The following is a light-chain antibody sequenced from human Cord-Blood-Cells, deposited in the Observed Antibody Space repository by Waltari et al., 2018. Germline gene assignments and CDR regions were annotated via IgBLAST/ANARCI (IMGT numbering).Light chain of an antibody. J-gene: IGLJ3*02. Sequence: QSALNQPRSVSGSPGQSVTISCTGTSSEVGGYNYVSWYQQHPGKAPKLMIYDVSKRPSGVPDRFSGSKSGNTASLTISGLQAEDEADYYCCSYAGSYTWVFGGGTKLTVL. V-gene: IGLV2-11*01. CDR2: DVS. CDR1: SSEVGGYNY. CDR3: CSYAGSYTWV.